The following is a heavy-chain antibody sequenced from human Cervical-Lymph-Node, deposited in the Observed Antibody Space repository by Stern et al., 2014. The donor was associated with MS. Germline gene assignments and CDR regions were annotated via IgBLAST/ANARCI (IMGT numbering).Heavy chain of an antibody. V-gene: IGHV1-24*01. CDR1: GHTLTELS. D-gene: IGHD3-22*01. CDR2: FDPDDVAN. Sequence: QVQLVQSGAEVKKPGASVKVSCKVSGHTLTELSIHWVRQAPGKGLEWVGGFDPDDVANIYAQRFQGRVTMSEDASTDTAYMELSSLTSEDTAVYYCAAAPLPFYYDTTSYYNNYWGQGTLVTVSS. CDR3: AAAPLPFYYDTTSYYNNY. J-gene: IGHJ4*02.